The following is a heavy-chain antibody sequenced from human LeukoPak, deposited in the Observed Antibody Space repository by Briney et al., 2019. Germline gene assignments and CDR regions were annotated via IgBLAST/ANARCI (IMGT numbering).Heavy chain of an antibody. J-gene: IGHJ5*02. CDR3: AKDKYYGSGSYYPNWFDP. CDR2: ISTGGSST. V-gene: IGHV3-74*01. Sequence: GGSLRLSCAASGFTFSSHWMHWVRQVPGKGLVWVSRISTGGSSTSYGGSVQGRFTISRDNSKNTLYLQMNSLRAEDTAVYYCAKDKYYGSGSYYPNWFDPWGQGTLVTVSS. CDR1: GFTFSSHW. D-gene: IGHD3-10*01.